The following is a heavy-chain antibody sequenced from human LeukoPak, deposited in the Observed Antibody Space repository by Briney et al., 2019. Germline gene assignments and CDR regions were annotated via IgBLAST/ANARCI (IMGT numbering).Heavy chain of an antibody. Sequence: GGSLRLSCAASGFTFSTYGMHWVRQAPGKGLEWVAFIRNDGTIKYYADSVKGRFTISRDNAKNTLYLQMNSLRAEDTAVYYCAKMGLKQWPYRYFDYWGQGTLVTVSS. D-gene: IGHD6-19*01. CDR2: IRNDGTIK. J-gene: IGHJ4*02. CDR1: GFTFSTYG. V-gene: IGHV3-30*02. CDR3: AKMGLKQWPYRYFDY.